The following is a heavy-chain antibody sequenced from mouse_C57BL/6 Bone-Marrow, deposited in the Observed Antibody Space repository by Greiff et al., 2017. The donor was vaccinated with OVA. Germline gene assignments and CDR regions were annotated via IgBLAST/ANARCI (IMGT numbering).Heavy chain of an antibody. V-gene: IGHV14-4*01. CDR1: GFNIKDDY. D-gene: IGHD1-1*01. J-gene: IGHJ3*01. CDR3: TTGDYYYGSSLFAY. CDR2: IDPENGDT. Sequence: EVQLQQSGAELVRPGASVKLSCTASGFNIKDDYMHWVKPRPEQGLAWIGWIDPENGDTEYASKFQGTATIPADTSSNTAYLQLSSLTSEDTAVYYCTTGDYYYGSSLFAYWGQGTLVTVSA.